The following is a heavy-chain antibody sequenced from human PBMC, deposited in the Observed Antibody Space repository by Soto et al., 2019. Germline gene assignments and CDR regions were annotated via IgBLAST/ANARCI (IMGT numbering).Heavy chain of an antibody. J-gene: IGHJ4*02. V-gene: IGHV4-31*03. CDR1: GGSISSGGYY. Sequence: SETLSLTCTVSGGSISSGGYYWSWIRQHPGKGLERIGYIYYSGSTYYNPSLKSRVTISVDTSKNQFSLKLSSVTAADTAVYYCARGPRVVTSYYFDYWGQGTLVTVSS. D-gene: IGHD3-3*01. CDR3: ARGPRVVTSYYFDY. CDR2: IYYSGST.